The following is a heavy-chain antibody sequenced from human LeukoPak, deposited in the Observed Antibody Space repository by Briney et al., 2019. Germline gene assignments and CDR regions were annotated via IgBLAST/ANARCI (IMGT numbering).Heavy chain of an antibody. CDR1: GFTFSSYG. CDR3: AKDQTYEQQLEDDAFDI. J-gene: IGHJ3*02. D-gene: IGHD6-13*01. V-gene: IGHV3-30*18. Sequence: PGGSLRLSCAASGFTFSSYGMHWVRQAPGKGLEWVAVISYDGSNKYYADSVKGRFTISRDNSKNTLYLQMNSLRAEDTAVYYCAKDQTYEQQLEDDAFDIWGQGTMVTVSS. CDR2: ISYDGSNK.